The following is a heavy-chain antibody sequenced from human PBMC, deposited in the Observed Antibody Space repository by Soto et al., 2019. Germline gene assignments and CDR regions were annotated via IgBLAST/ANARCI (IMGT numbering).Heavy chain of an antibody. CDR1: GGSISIYY. Sequence: PSETLSLTCTVSGGSISIYYWSWIRQPPGKGLEWIGYIYYSGSTNYNPSLKSRVTISVDTSKNQFSLKLSSVTAVDTAVYYCARTSGTVTTDYYYYYYMDVWGKGTTVTVSS. CDR3: ARTSGTVTTDYYYYYYMDV. V-gene: IGHV4-59*01. CDR2: IYYSGST. J-gene: IGHJ6*03. D-gene: IGHD4-17*01.